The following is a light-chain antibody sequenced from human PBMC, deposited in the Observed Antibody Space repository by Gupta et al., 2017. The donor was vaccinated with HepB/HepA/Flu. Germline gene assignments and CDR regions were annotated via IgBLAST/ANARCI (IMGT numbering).Light chain of an antibody. Sequence: SYVLTQPPSVSVAPGKTARITCGGNNIGSKSGHWYQQKPGQAPVLVIYYDSDRPSGIPERFSGSNSGNTATLTISRVEAGDEADDYCQVWESSSDHPSVVFGGGTKLTVL. J-gene: IGLJ2*01. V-gene: IGLV3-21*01. CDR3: QVWESSSDHPSVV. CDR1: NIGSKS. CDR2: YDS.